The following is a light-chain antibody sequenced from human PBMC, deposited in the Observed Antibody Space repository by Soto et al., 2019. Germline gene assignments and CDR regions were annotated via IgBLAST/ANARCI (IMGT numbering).Light chain of an antibody. V-gene: IGKV3-15*01. CDR1: QSVSSN. J-gene: IGKJ4*01. Sequence: EIVMTQSPATLSVSPGERATLSCRASQSVSSNLTWYQQRPGQPVRLLIYDASSRATGIPARFSGSGCGTDSTLTISSLQSEVLAVYYCQRFNYWPLTFGGGTMVDI. CDR2: DAS. CDR3: QRFNYWPLT.